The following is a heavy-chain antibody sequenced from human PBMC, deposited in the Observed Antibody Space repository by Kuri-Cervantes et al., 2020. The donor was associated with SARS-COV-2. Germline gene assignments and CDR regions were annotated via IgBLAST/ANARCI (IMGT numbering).Heavy chain of an antibody. J-gene: IGHJ4*02. CDR3: AREKGGCSGGSCFYFDY. CDR2: ISSTSDGSI. V-gene: IGHV3-48*03. D-gene: IGHD2-15*01. CDR1: GISVITSE. Sequence: GESLKISCEGFGISVITSEMNWVRQAPGKGLEWVSYISSTSDGSIYYADSEKGRFTISRDNAKNSLYLQMNSLRAEDTAVYYCAREKGGCSGGSCFYFDYWGQGTLVTVSS.